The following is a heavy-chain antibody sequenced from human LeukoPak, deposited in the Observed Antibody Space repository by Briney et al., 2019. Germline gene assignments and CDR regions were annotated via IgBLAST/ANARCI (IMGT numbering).Heavy chain of an antibody. J-gene: IGHJ5*02. CDR1: GYTFTSYG. CDR2: ISAYNGNT. Sequence: HWASVKVSCKASGYTFTSYGISWVRQAPGQGLEWMGWISAYNGNTNYAQKLQGRVTMTTDTSTSTAYMELRSLRSDDTAVYYCARDQATVTRAFSGSRFDPWGQGTLVTVSS. D-gene: IGHD4-17*01. CDR3: ARDQATVTRAFSGSRFDP. V-gene: IGHV1-18*01.